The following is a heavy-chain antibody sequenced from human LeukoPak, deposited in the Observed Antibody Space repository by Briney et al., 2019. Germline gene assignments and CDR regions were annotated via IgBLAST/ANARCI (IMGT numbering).Heavy chain of an antibody. CDR2: FDPEDGET. CDR1: GYTLTELS. Sequence: ASVKVSCTVSGYTLTELSMHWVRQAPGKGLDWMGGFDPEDGETIYAQKSQGRVTMTEDTSTDTAYMALSSLRSADTAVYYRATPGSSWYGAFAIWGQGPMVTVSS. CDR3: ATPGSSWYGAFAI. J-gene: IGHJ3*02. D-gene: IGHD6-13*01. V-gene: IGHV1-24*01.